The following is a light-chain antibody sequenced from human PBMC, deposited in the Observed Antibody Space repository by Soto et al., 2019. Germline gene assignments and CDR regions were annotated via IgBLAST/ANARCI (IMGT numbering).Light chain of an antibody. V-gene: IGLV1-44*01. Sequence: QAVVTQPPSASGTPGQRVTISCSGSSSNIGSNPVNWYQQLPGTAPRLLIYANNQRPSGVPDRFSGSKSGTSASLAISGLQSEDEADYYCATWDDSLNGRLFGGGTQLTVL. CDR2: ANN. CDR1: SSNIGSNP. CDR3: ATWDDSLNGRL. J-gene: IGLJ2*01.